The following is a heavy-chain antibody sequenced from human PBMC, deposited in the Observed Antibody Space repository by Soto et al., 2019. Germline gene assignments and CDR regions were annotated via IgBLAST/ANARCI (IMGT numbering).Heavy chain of an antibody. V-gene: IGHV3-30-3*01. Sequence: GGSLRLSCAASGFTFSSYAMHWVRQAPGKGLEWVAVISYDGSNKYYADSVKGRFTISRDNSKNTLYLQMNSLRAEDTAVYYCARVVPETATIRAFLGAFDIWGQGTMVTVSS. CDR3: ARVVPETATIRAFLGAFDI. D-gene: IGHD6-25*01. CDR2: ISYDGSNK. CDR1: GFTFSSYA. J-gene: IGHJ3*02.